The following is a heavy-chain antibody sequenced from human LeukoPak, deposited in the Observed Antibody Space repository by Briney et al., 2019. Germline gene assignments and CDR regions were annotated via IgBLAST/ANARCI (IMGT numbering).Heavy chain of an antibody. D-gene: IGHD3-9*01. CDR1: GFTFSSYA. CDR2: ISGSGGST. CDR3: AKDSPPYYDILPGPAPYWFDP. Sequence: PGGSLRLSCAASGFTFSSYAMSWVRQAPGKGLEWVSAISGSGGSTYYADSVKGRFTISRDNSKNTLYLQMNSLRAEDTAVYYCAKDSPPYYDILPGPAPYWFDPGGQGTLVTVSS. V-gene: IGHV3-23*01. J-gene: IGHJ5*02.